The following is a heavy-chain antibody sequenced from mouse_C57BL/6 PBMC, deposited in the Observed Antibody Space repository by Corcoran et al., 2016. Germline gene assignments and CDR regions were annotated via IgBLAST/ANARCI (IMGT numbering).Heavy chain of an antibody. D-gene: IGHD2-3*01. CDR2: INPNNGGT. J-gene: IGHJ3*01. CDR1: GYTFTDYY. CDR3: AREGYSWFAY. V-gene: IGHV1-26*01. Sequence: EVQLQQSGPELVKPGASVKISCKASGYTFTDYYMNWVKQSHGKSLEWIGDINPNNGGTSYNQKFKGKATLTEDKSSSTAYMELRSLTSEDSAVYYCAREGYSWFAYWGQGTLVTVSA.